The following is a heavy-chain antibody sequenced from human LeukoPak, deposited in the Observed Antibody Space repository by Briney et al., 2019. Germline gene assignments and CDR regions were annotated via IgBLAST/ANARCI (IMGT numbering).Heavy chain of an antibody. V-gene: IGHV3-23*01. CDR2: ISGSGGST. CDR3: AKDVDYGDYVVY. CDR1: GFTFSSYA. J-gene: IGHJ4*02. D-gene: IGHD4-17*01. Sequence: GGSLRLSCAASGFTFSSYAMSWVHQAPGKGPEWVSAISGSGGSTYYADSVKGRFTISRDNSKNTLYLQMNSLRAEDTAVYYCAKDVDYGDYVVYWGQGTLVTVSS.